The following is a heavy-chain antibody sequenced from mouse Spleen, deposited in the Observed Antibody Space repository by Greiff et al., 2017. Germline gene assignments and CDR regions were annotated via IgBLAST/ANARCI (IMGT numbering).Heavy chain of an antibody. V-gene: IGHV1-59*01. J-gene: IGHJ2*01. D-gene: IGHD4-1*01. CDR1: GYTFTSYW. CDR2: IDPSDSYT. Sequence: QVQLQQPGAELVRPGTSVKLSCKASGYTFTSYWMHWVKQRPGQGLEWIGVIDPSDSYTNYNQKFKGKATLTVDTSSSTAYMQLSSLTSEDSAVYYCARSLTGTLYYFDYWGQGTTLTVSS. CDR3: ARSLTGTLYYFDY.